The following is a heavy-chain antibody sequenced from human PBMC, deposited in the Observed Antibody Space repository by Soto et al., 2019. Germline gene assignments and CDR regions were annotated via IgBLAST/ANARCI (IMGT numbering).Heavy chain of an antibody. D-gene: IGHD5-12*01. J-gene: IGHJ3*02. CDR1: GGTFSSYA. V-gene: IGHV1-69*13. Sequence: SVKVSCKASGGTFSSYAISWVRQAPGQGLEWMGGIIPIFGTANYAQKFQGRVTITADESTSTAYMELSSLRSEDTAVYYCARDIGEIVATPQDAFDIWGQGTMVTVSS. CDR3: ARDIGEIVATPQDAFDI. CDR2: IIPIFGTA.